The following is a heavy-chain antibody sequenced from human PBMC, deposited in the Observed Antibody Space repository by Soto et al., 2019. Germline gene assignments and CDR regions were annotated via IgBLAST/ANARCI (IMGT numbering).Heavy chain of an antibody. J-gene: IGHJ4*02. Sequence: EVPLVESGGGLVKPGGSLRLSCAASGFTFSNAWMSWVRQAPGKGLEWVGRIKSKTDGGTTDYAAPVKGRFTISRDDSKNTLYLQMNSLKTEDTAVYYCTTELVLAGATICYFDYWGQGTLVTVSS. CDR2: IKSKTDGGTT. V-gene: IGHV3-15*01. CDR1: GFTFSNAW. D-gene: IGHD5-12*01. CDR3: TTELVLAGATICYFDY.